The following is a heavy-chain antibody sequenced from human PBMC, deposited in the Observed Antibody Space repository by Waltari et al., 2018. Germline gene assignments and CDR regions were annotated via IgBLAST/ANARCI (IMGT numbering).Heavy chain of an antibody. Sequence: QVQLQQWGAGLLKPSETLSLTCAVYGGSFSGYYWSWIRQPPGKGLEWIGEINHSGSTNYNPSLKSRVTISVDTSKNQFSLKLSSVTAADTAVYYCARVQPYYDFWSGSADAFDIWGQGTMVTVSS. CDR2: INHSGST. V-gene: IGHV4-34*01. CDR3: ARVQPYYDFWSGSADAFDI. D-gene: IGHD3-3*01. J-gene: IGHJ3*02. CDR1: GGSFSGYY.